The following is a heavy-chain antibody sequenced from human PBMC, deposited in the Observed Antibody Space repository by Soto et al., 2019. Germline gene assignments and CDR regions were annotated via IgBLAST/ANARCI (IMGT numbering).Heavy chain of an antibody. CDR1: GGSISSYY. D-gene: IGHD3-10*01. CDR2: IYYSGST. J-gene: IGHJ4*02. CDR3: ARLFYGSGSPHFDY. Sequence: QVQLQESGPGLVKPSETLSLTCTVSGGSISSYYWSWIRQPPGKGLEWIGYIYYSGSTNYNPSLKSLVTISVDTSKNQFSLKLSSVTAADTAVYYCARLFYGSGSPHFDYWGKGTLVTVSS. V-gene: IGHV4-59*08.